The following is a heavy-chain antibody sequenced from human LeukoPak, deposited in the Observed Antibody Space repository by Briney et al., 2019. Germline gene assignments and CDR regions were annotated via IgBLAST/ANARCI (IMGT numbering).Heavy chain of an antibody. Sequence: ASVKVSCKASGGTFSSYAISWVRQAPGQGLEWMGGILPIFGTANYAQKFQGRVTITADHSTSTAYMELSSLRSEDTAVYFCARDVGATVVFDIWGQGTFITVSS. V-gene: IGHV1-69*13. CDR1: GGTFSSYA. J-gene: IGHJ3*02. D-gene: IGHD1-26*01. CDR3: ARDVGATVVFDI. CDR2: ILPIFGTA.